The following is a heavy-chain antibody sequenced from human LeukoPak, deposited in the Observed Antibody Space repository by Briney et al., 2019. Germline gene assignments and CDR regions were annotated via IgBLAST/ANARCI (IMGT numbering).Heavy chain of an antibody. CDR2: ISWNSNRI. J-gene: IGHJ4*02. Sequence: GGSLRLSCAASGFTFDDYDKHWVRQTPGKGLEWVSGISWNSNRIYYTDSVKGRFTISRDNSKNTLYLQMNSLRAEDTAVYYWATEGGVLRFLEWLFLHWGQGTLVTVSS. CDR1: GFTFDDYD. V-gene: IGHV3-9*01. CDR3: ATEGGVLRFLEWLFLH. D-gene: IGHD3-3*01.